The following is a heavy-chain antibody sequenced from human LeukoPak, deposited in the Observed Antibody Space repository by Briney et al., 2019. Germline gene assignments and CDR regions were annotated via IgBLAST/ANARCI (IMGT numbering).Heavy chain of an antibody. D-gene: IGHD5-12*01. CDR1: GGSVNSGSYY. V-gene: IGHV4-61*01. Sequence: PSETLSLTRTVSGGSVNSGSYYWNWIRQPPGKGLEWIGYIYYSGSTNYNPSLKSRVTISVDTSRNQFSLKLSSVTAADTAVYYCARVKVDSGNYIDYWGQGTLVTVSS. CDR2: IYYSGST. J-gene: IGHJ4*02. CDR3: ARVKVDSGNYIDY.